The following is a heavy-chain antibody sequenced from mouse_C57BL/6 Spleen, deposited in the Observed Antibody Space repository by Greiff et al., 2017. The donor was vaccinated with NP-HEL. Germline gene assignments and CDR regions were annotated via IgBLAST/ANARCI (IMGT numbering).Heavy chain of an antibody. CDR1: GYTFTSYG. CDR3: AIPYGRVDY. J-gene: IGHJ2*01. CDR2: IYPRSGNT. D-gene: IGHD1-1*01. V-gene: IGHV1-81*01. Sequence: QVQLQQSGAELARPGASVKLSCKASGYTFTSYGISWVKQRPGQGLEWIGEIYPRSGNTYYNEKFKGKATLTADKSSSTAYMELRSLTSEDSAVYFCAIPYGRVDYWGQGTTLTVSS.